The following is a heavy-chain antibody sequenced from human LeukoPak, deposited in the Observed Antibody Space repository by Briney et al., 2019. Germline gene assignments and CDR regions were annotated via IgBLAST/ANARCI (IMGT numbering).Heavy chain of an antibody. CDR3: ASNYDILTGYYSDYYYYYMDV. D-gene: IGHD3-9*01. Sequence: AASVKVSCKASGYTFTSYGISWVRQAPGQGLEWMGGIIPIFGTANYAQKFQGRVTITADESTSTAYMELSSLRSEDTAVYYCASNYDILTGYYSDYYYYYMDVWGKGTTVTISS. CDR1: GYTFTSYG. J-gene: IGHJ6*03. CDR2: IIPIFGTA. V-gene: IGHV1-69*13.